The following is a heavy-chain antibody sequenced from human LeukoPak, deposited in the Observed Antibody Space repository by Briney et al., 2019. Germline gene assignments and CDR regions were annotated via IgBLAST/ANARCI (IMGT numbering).Heavy chain of an antibody. Sequence: GGSLRLSCAASGFTFSSYDMHWVRQAPGKGLEWVAFIRSDGSNKYYADSVKGRFTISRDNSKNTLYLQMNSLRAEDTAVYYCAKGQRYYFDYWGQGTLVTVSS. D-gene: IGHD4-17*01. CDR1: GFTFSSYD. CDR3: AKGQRYYFDY. J-gene: IGHJ4*02. CDR2: IRSDGSNK. V-gene: IGHV3-30*02.